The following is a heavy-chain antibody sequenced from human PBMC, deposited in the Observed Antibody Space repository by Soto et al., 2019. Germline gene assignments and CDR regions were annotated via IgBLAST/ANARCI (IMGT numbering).Heavy chain of an antibody. V-gene: IGHV1-69*13. CDR3: ATYGAYYDSSGPNNWFDP. CDR1: GGTFSSYA. J-gene: IGHJ5*02. Sequence: GASVKVSCKASGGTFSSYAISWVRQAPGQGLEWMGGIIPIFGTANYAQKFQGRVTITADESTSTAYMELSSLRSEVTAVYYCATYGAYYDSSGPNNWFDPWGQGTLVTVSS. D-gene: IGHD3-22*01. CDR2: IIPIFGTA.